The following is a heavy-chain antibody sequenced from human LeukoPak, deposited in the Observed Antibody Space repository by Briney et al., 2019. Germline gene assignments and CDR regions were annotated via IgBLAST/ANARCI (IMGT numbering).Heavy chain of an antibody. Sequence: PSETLSLPCAVYGGSFTRYYWSWIRQSPGKGLQWIAEVNHRGDTNYNPSVKGLVTISVDTTKNQFSLKVTSLTAADTAVYYCARGPTISETGYFDYWGQGTLVTVSS. V-gene: IGHV4-34*01. CDR1: GGSFTRYY. CDR2: VNHRGDT. D-gene: IGHD1-1*01. CDR3: ARGPTISETGYFDY. J-gene: IGHJ4*03.